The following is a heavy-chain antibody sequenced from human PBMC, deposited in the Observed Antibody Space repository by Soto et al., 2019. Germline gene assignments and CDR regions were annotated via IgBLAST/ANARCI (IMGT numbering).Heavy chain of an antibody. CDR1: SVSNAW. D-gene: IGHD3-16*01. V-gene: IGHV3-15*07. CDR2: IKSKTDGGTT. J-gene: IGHJ4*02. CDR3: MGEY. Sequence: SVSNAWMNWVRQAPGKGLGWVGRIKSKTDGGTTDYAAPVKGRFTISRDDSKNTLYLQMNSLKTEDTAVYYCMGEYWGQGTLVTVSS.